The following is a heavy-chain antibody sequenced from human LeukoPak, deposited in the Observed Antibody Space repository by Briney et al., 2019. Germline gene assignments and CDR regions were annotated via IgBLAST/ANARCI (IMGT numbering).Heavy chain of an antibody. CDR1: GGSISSRSYY. D-gene: IGHD2-2*01. CDR3: ASENCSGTSCSSFDY. CDR2: IFYSGTT. V-gene: IGHV4-39*01. J-gene: IGHJ4*02. Sequence: SETLSLTCTVFGGSISSRSYYWGWIRQPPGKGLEWIGSIFYSGTTYYNPSLKSRVTISVDTSKNQFSLRLSSVTAADTAVYYCASENCSGTSCSSFDYWGQGTLVTVSS.